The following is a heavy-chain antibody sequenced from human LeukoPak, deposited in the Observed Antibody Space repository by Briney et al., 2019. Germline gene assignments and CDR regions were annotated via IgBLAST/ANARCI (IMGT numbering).Heavy chain of an antibody. CDR3: AKDGRYFDWLLGGYDAFDI. J-gene: IGHJ3*02. CDR2: IRYDGSNK. Sequence: GGSLRLSCAASGFTFSSYGMLWVRQAPGKGLEWVAFIRYDGSNKYYADSVKGRFTISRDNSKNTLYLQMNSLRAEDTAVYYCAKDGRYFDWLLGGYDAFDIWGQGTMVTVSS. V-gene: IGHV3-30*02. CDR1: GFTFSSYG. D-gene: IGHD3-9*01.